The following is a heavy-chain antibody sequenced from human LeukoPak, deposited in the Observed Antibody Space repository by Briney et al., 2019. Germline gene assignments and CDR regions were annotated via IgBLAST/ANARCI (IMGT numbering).Heavy chain of an antibody. J-gene: IGHJ3*02. V-gene: IGHV4-30-2*01. CDR2: TYHSGST. Sequence: SQTLSLTCTVSGGSISSGGYYWSWIRQPPGKGLEWIGYTYHSGSTYYNPSLKSRVTISVDTSKNQFSLKLSSVTAADTAVYYCARDQYSSSWYGRAFDIWGQGTMVTVSS. CDR1: GGSISSGGYY. CDR3: ARDQYSSSWYGRAFDI. D-gene: IGHD6-13*01.